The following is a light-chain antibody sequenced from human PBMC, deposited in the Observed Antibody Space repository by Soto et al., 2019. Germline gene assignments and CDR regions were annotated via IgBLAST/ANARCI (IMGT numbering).Light chain of an antibody. J-gene: IGKJ5*01. CDR2: IAS. CDR1: QGISSY. CDR3: KQLDSMPIT. V-gene: IGKV1-8*01. Sequence: AIRMTQSPSSLSASTGDRVTITGRASQGISSYLAWYQQKPGEAPKLLISIASILQSGVQSRFSGSGSGTDFVPTISSLQPEDSATYYCKQLDSMPITFGQGTRLEIK.